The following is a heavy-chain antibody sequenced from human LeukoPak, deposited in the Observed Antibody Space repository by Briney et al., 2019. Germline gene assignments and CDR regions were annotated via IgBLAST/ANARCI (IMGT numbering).Heavy chain of an antibody. J-gene: IGHJ4*02. CDR1: GGSISSYY. V-gene: IGHV4-59*01. CDR3: ARGRGPHFDY. Sequence: WGTLSLTCTVSGGSISSYYWSWIRKPPGKGLEWIGYIYYSGSTNYNPSLKSRVTISVDTSKNQFSLKLSSVTAADTAVYYCARGRGPHFDYWGQGTLVTVSS. CDR2: IYYSGST. D-gene: IGHD2-15*01.